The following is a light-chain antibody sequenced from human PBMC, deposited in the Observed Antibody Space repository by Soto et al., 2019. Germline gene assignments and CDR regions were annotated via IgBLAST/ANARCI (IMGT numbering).Light chain of an antibody. CDR2: EVF. CDR1: STDVGEYNY. V-gene: IGLV2-8*01. J-gene: IGLJ3*02. CDR3: SSYAGRDSWR. Sequence: QSALTQPPSASGSPGQSVTISCTGTSTDVGEYNYVSWYQHHPGKAPKLLIYEVFRRPSGVPDRFSGSKSGNTASLTVSGLQAEDEADYYCSSYAGRDSWRFGGGTKLTAL.